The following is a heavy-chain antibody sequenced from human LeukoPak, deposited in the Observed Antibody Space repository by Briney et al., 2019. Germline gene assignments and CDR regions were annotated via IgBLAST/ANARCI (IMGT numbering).Heavy chain of an antibody. D-gene: IGHD2-2*01. Sequence: PSETLSLTCAVYGGSFSGYYWSWIRQPPGKGLEWIGEINHSGSTNYNPSLKSRVTISVDTSKNRFSLKLSSVTAADTAVYYCARVRGECSSTSCYDWFDPWGQGTLVTVSS. CDR3: ARVRGECSSTSCYDWFDP. J-gene: IGHJ5*02. CDR1: GGSFSGYY. V-gene: IGHV4-34*01. CDR2: INHSGST.